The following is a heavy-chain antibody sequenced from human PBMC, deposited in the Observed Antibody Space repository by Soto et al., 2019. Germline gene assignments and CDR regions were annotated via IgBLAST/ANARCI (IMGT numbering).Heavy chain of an antibody. CDR3: ARVRSPGYYDSSGYLDYFDY. D-gene: IGHD3-22*01. V-gene: IGHV1-69*13. CDR1: GGTFSSYA. Sequence: ASVKVSCKASGGTFSSYAISWVRQAPGQGLEWMGGIIPIFGTANYAQKFQGRVTITADESTSTAYMELSSLRSEDTAVYYCARVRSPGYYDSSGYLDYFDYWGQGTLVTVSS. J-gene: IGHJ4*02. CDR2: IIPIFGTA.